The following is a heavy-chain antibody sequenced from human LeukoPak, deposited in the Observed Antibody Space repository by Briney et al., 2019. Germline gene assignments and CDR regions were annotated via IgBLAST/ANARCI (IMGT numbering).Heavy chain of an antibody. CDR3: GRGGMGEYTGYDDF. CDR2: IKHDGSED. D-gene: IGHD5-12*01. V-gene: IGHV3-7*01. Sequence: GGSLRVSCEASGFTFSNYWMSWVRQAPGKGLEWVANIKHDGSEDHYVDSVRGRFTISRDNAKNSLFLQMNSLRAEDTAVYYCGRGGMGEYTGYDDFWGQGTLVTVS. CDR1: GFTFSNYW. J-gene: IGHJ4*02.